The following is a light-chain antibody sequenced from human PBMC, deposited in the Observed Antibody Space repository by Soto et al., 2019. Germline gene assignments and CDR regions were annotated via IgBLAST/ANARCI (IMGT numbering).Light chain of an antibody. V-gene: IGKV3-15*01. Sequence: EIVMTQSPATLSVSPGERATLSCRASQSVSNNLAWYQQRPGQGPRLIIYGASTRAAGIPVRFRGSGSGTEFTLPISSLQSEDFAVYYCQQYNNWSPITFGQGTRLEIK. J-gene: IGKJ5*01. CDR2: GAS. CDR1: QSVSNN. CDR3: QQYNNWSPIT.